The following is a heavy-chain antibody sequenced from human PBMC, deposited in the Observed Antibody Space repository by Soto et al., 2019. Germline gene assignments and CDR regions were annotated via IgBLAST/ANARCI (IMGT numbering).Heavy chain of an antibody. CDR2: INADGTST. Sequence: LRLSCAASGFTFSNSWMHWVRQVSGKGLEWVSRINADGTSTSYADSVKGRFTISRDNAKNTLYLHVNSLRAEDTAVYYCVKVLARGVGVPRFYFDSWGQGALVTVSS. D-gene: IGHD2-2*01. V-gene: IGHV3-74*01. J-gene: IGHJ4*02. CDR1: GFTFSNSW. CDR3: VKVLARGVGVPRFYFDS.